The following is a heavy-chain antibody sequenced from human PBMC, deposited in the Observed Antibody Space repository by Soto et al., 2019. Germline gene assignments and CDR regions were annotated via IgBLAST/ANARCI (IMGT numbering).Heavy chain of an antibody. V-gene: IGHV4-59*01. J-gene: IGHJ6*02. CDR3: ARVRGYYGSGSYYHSYYYGMDV. D-gene: IGHD3-10*01. CDR2: IYYSGST. CDR1: GGSISSYY. Sequence: SETLSLTCTVSGGSISSYYWSWIRQPPGKGLEWIGYIYYSGSTNYNPSLKSRVTISADTSKNQFSPKLSSVTAADTAVYYCARVRGYYGSGSYYHSYYYGMDVWGQGTTVTVSS.